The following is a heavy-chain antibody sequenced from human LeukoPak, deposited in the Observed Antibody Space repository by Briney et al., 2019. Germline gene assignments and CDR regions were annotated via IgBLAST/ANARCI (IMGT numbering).Heavy chain of an antibody. Sequence: PSETLSLTCTVSGGSISGYYWSWIRQPPGKGLEWIGYIYYSGSTNYNPSLKSRVTISVDTSKNQFSLKLSSVTAADTAVYYCAREITAYSSSWYIGYWGQGTLVTVSS. CDR2: IYYSGST. CDR3: AREITAYSSSWYIGY. D-gene: IGHD6-13*01. CDR1: GGSISGYY. V-gene: IGHV4-59*01. J-gene: IGHJ4*02.